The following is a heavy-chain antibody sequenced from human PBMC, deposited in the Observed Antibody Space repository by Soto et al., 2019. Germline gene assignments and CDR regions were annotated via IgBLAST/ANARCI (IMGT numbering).Heavy chain of an antibody. D-gene: IGHD2-8*01. CDR1: GASVTSYY. J-gene: IGHJ6*02. V-gene: IGHV4-4*07. Sequence: QVQLQVSDPRLLKPSETLSLTCTVSGASVTSYYCSWIRQPAGKGLDWIGRIYTSGNTDYNPSLKSRVTLSLETSQNQVSLKLSSVTAADTAIYYCARDGVGPHGMDVWGQGTTVTVSS. CDR2: IYTSGNT. CDR3: ARDGVGPHGMDV.